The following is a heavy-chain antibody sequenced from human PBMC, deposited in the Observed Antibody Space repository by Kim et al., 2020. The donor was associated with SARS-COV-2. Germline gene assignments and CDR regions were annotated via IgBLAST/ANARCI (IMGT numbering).Heavy chain of an antibody. CDR3: ARGAGRVPTYYDFWRTWYMDV. D-gene: IGHD3-3*01. CDR1: GYTFTSYD. V-gene: IGHV1-8*01. J-gene: IGHJ6*03. CDR2: MNPNSGNT. Sequence: ASVKVSCKASGYTFTSYDINWVRQATGQGLEWMGWMNPNSGNTGYAQKFQGRVTMTRNTSISTAYMELSSLRSEDTAVYYCARGAGRVPTYYDFWRTWYMDVWGKGTTVTVSS.